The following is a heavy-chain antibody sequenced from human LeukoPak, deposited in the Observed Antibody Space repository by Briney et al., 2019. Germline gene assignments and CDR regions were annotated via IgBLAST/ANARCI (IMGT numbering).Heavy chain of an antibody. CDR1: GFTFADYA. J-gene: IGHJ4*02. CDR3: AKDSNGAGSYIDY. V-gene: IGHV3-43*02. Sequence: PGGCLRPSCAASGFTFADYAMHWVRQAPGKGLEWVHRISGDGENSYYAQSVKGRFTISRDNSKNSLYLQMNRLTIEDTAIYYCAKDSNGAGSYIDYWGQGTLVTVSS. CDR2: ISGDGENS. D-gene: IGHD3-10*01.